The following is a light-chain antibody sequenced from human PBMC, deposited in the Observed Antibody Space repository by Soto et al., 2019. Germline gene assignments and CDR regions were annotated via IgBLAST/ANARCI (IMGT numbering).Light chain of an antibody. Sequence: EIVLTQSPGTLSLSPGDSATLSCRASQSVSKYLAWYQQKPGQAPRLLIYDASDRSTSIPARFSGSGSGTDFTLTISSLEPEDFAFYYCQQRSNWPFTFGGGTKVEI. V-gene: IGKV3-11*01. CDR1: QSVSKY. CDR3: QQRSNWPFT. CDR2: DAS. J-gene: IGKJ4*01.